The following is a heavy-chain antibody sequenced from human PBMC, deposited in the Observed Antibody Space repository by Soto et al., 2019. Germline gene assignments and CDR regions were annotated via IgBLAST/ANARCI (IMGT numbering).Heavy chain of an antibody. D-gene: IGHD3-22*01. CDR3: ARVNYDSSGPIIFDY. CDR2: INAGNGNT. Sequence: WASVKVSCKASGYTFTSYAMHWVRQAPGQRLEWMGWINAGNGNTKYSQKFQGRVTITRDTSASTAYMELSSLRSEDTAAYYCARVNYDSSGPIIFDYWGQGTLVTVSS. J-gene: IGHJ4*02. CDR1: GYTFTSYA. V-gene: IGHV1-3*01.